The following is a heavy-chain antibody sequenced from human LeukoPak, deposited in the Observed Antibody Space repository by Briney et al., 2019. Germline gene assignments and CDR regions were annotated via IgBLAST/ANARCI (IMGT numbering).Heavy chain of an antibody. CDR2: FDPEDGET. D-gene: IGHD4-23*01. V-gene: IGHV1-24*01. CDR1: GYTLSKLS. J-gene: IGHJ3*02. Sequence: GASVKVSCKVSGYTLSKLSMHWVRQAPGKGLEWMGGFDPEDGETIYAQKFQGRVTMTEDRSTDTAYMEVSSLRSEDTAVYYCASILSGNSNDAFDIWGQGTMVTVSS. CDR3: ASILSGNSNDAFDI.